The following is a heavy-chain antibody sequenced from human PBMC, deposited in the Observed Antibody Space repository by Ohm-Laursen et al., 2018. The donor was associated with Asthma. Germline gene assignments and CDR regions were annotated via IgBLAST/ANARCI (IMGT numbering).Heavy chain of an antibody. CDR3: ARNDYGDLFDY. CDR2: TRSKAHGGTT. Sequence: SLRLSCAASGFTFGDYGVSWFRQAPGKGLEWVGVTRSKAHGGTTDYAASVKGRFTISRDDSTSIAHPQMNSLRAEDTAVYYCARNDYGDLFDYWGQGTLVTVSS. V-gene: IGHV3-49*03. J-gene: IGHJ4*02. D-gene: IGHD4-17*01. CDR1: GFTFGDYG.